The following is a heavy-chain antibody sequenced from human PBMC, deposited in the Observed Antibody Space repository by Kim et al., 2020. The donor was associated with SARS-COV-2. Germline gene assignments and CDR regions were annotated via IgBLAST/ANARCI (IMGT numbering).Heavy chain of an antibody. CDR2: IGYDSDYI. J-gene: IGHJ4*02. CDR3: ARDLRFTAYDDDPIADDY. D-gene: IGHD5-12*01. Sequence: GGSLRLSCLASGFSFSHYYMNWVRQAPGKGLEWVSSIGYDSDYIYYAGSVRGRFTISRDNARKSLYLQLNSLKAEDTAVYYCARDLRFTAYDDDPIADDYWGQGTVVTVSS. V-gene: IGHV3-21*01. CDR1: GFSFSHYY.